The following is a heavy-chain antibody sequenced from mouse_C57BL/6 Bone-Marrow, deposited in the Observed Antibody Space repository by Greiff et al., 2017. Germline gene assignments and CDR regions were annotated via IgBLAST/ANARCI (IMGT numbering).Heavy chain of an antibody. CDR3: ARDHLYYGSSLDY. V-gene: IGHV3-6*01. CDR2: ISYDGSN. J-gene: IGHJ2*01. Sequence: VQLKESGPGLVKPSQSLSLTCSVTGYSITSGYYWNWIRQFPGNKLEWMGYISYDGSNNYNPSLKNRISITRDTSKNQFFLKLNSVTTEDTATYYCARDHLYYGSSLDYWGQGTTRTVSA. CDR1: GYSITSGYY. D-gene: IGHD1-1*01.